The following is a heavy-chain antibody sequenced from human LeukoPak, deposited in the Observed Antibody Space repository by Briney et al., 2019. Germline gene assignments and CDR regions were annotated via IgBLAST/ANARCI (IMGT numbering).Heavy chain of an antibody. V-gene: IGHV4-4*07. J-gene: IGHJ6*02. D-gene: IGHD3-3*01. CDR3: ARSITIFGVVYGMDV. Sequence: SETLSLTCTVSGGSISSYYWSWIRQPAGKGLEWIGRIYTSGSTNYNPSLKSRATMSVDTSKNQFSLKLSSVTAADTAVYYCARSITIFGVVYGMDVWGQGTTVTVSS. CDR1: GGSISSYY. CDR2: IYTSGST.